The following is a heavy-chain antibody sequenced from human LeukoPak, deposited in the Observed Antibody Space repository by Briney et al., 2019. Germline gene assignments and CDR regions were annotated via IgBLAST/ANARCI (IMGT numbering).Heavy chain of an antibody. J-gene: IGHJ3*02. D-gene: IGHD3-9*01. V-gene: IGHV4-38-2*02. Sequence: PSETLSLTCTVSGYSISSGYYWGWIRQPPGKGLEWIGSIYHSGSTYYNPSLKSRVTISVDTSKNQFSLKLSSVTAADTAVYYCARGAPEGRYAFDIWGQGTMVTVSS. CDR3: ARGAPEGRYAFDI. CDR1: GYSISSGYY. CDR2: IYHSGST.